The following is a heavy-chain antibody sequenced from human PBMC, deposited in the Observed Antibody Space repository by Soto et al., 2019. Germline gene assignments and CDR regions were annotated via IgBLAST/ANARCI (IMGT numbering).Heavy chain of an antibody. CDR2: INPSGDIT. V-gene: IGHV3-23*01. J-gene: IGHJ4*02. CDR1: GLTFSRYA. Sequence: EEQLLESGGGLVQPGGSLRLSCAASGLTFSRYAMSWVRQAPGKGLEWVSIINPSGDITYYGDSVKGRFTISRDNSKNTLSLQMHSLRADDTAVYYCAKSLRPSALTTSCFDYRGQGTLVTVSS. D-gene: IGHD4-17*01. CDR3: AKSLRPSALTTSCFDY.